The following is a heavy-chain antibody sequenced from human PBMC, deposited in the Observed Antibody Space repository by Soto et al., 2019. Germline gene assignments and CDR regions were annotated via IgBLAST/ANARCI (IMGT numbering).Heavy chain of an antibody. V-gene: IGHV3-9*01. D-gene: IGHD3-16*01. CDR1: GLTFDDYS. CDR2: ISWSSVKI. Sequence: EVQLVESGGGLVRPGRSRRLSCAASGLTFDDYSMHWVRQAPGKGLEWVSGISWSSVKIEYADSVKGRFTISRDNAKNTLYLPMNSLRPEDTAFYYCTKRFGDSKYENWYFDLWGRGTLVTVSS. J-gene: IGHJ2*01. CDR3: TKRFGDSKYENWYFDL.